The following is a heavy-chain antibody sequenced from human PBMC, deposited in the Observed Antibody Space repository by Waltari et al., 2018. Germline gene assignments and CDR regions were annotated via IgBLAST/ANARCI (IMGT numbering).Heavy chain of an antibody. Sequence: QVQLQESGPGLVKPSETLSLTCTVSDGSISSYYWSWIRQPPGKGLEWIGYIYYSGSTNYNPSLKSRVTISVDTSKNQFSLKLSSVTAADTAVYYCARVGGSPVFDPWGQGTLVTVSS. CDR1: DGSISSYY. V-gene: IGHV4-59*01. D-gene: IGHD6-13*01. J-gene: IGHJ5*02. CDR2: IYYSGST. CDR3: ARVGGSPVFDP.